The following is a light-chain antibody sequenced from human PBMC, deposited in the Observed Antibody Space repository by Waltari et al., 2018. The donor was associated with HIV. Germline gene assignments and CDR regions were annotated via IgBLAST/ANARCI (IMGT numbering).Light chain of an antibody. V-gene: IGKV1-39*01. CDR2: AVY. CDR3: QQSYSLPT. CDR1: QSISSH. J-gene: IGKJ1*01. Sequence: DIHLAQSPSSLTESVLDSVTMTCRASQSISSHLNWYQHKPGKAPELLIYAVYNLQSGVPSRFSGSKSGTDFTLTISSLQPEDFATYFCQQSYSLPTFGPGTKVAIK.